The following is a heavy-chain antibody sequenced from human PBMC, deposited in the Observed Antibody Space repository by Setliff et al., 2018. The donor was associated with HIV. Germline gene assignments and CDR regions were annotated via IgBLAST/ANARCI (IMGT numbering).Heavy chain of an antibody. Sequence: ASVKVSCKASGYSFTRYYMHWVRQAPGQGLEWMGITHPSGGSPNYAQKFQGRVTMTRDMSTSRAYMELRSLRSDDTAVYFCARLGSGWSDSYYYAMDIWGQGTTVTVSS. D-gene: IGHD6-19*01. V-gene: IGHV1-46*01. J-gene: IGHJ6*02. CDR3: ARLGSGWSDSYYYAMDI. CDR1: GYSFTRYY. CDR2: THPSGGSP.